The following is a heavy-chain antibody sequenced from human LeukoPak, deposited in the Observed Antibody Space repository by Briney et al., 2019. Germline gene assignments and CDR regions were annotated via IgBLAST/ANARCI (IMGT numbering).Heavy chain of an antibody. CDR2: ISSNNSPI. V-gene: IGHV3-48*04. CDR3: ARGELLKGGAFDI. Sequence: GSLRLSCAASGFTFSSHSMNWVRQAPGKGLEWVSYISSNNSPIYYADSVKGRFTISRDNAKNSLYLQMNSLRAEDTAVYYCARGELLKGGAFDIWGQGTMVTVSS. J-gene: IGHJ3*02. CDR1: GFTFSSHS. D-gene: IGHD1-26*01.